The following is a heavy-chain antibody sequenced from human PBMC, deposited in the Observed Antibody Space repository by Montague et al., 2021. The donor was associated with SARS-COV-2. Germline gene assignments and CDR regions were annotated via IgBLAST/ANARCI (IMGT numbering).Heavy chain of an antibody. J-gene: IGHJ6*02. CDR2: IYLSGST. Sequence: SETLSLTCTVSGGSISSYYWSWIWQPPGKGLEWIGSIYLSGSTKYNPSXXSRVTMSVDTSKNQFSLKLSSVTAADTAAYYCAGDNMSILFIVDYYGMDVWGQGTTVTVSS. D-gene: IGHD6-6*01. V-gene: IGHV4-4*07. CDR3: AGDNMSILFIVDYYGMDV. CDR1: GGSISSYY.